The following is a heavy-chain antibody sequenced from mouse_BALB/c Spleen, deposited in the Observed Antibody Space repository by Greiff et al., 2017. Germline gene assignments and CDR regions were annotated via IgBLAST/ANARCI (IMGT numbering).Heavy chain of an antibody. CDR1: GFSLTGYG. D-gene: IGHD2-4*01. Sequence: QVQLKESGPGLVQPSQSLSITCTVSGFSLTGYGVNWVRQPPGKGLEWLGMIWGDGSTDYNSALKSRLSISKDNSKSQVFLKMNSLQTDDTARYYCARGTMITTYAMDYWGQGTSVTVSS. V-gene: IGHV2-6-7*01. J-gene: IGHJ4*01. CDR3: ARGTMITTYAMDY. CDR2: IWGDGST.